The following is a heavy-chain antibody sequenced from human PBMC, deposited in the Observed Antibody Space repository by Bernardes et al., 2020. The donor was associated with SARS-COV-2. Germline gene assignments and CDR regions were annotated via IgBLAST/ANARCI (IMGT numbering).Heavy chain of an antibody. CDR2: INANSGGT. D-gene: IGHD3-10*01. V-gene: IGHV1-2*02. J-gene: IGHJ4*02. CDR1: GYTFTGYY. Sequence: SVKVSCKASGYTFTGYYIHWVRQAPGQGLEWMGWINANSGGTNYAQKFQGRVTMTRDTSISTAYMELSRLRSDDTAVYYCARDSTVSWFGTDYWGQGTLVTVSS. CDR3: ARDSTVSWFGTDY.